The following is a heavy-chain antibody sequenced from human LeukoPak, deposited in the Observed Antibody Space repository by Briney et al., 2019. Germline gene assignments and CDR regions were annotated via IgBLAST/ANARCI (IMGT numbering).Heavy chain of an antibody. D-gene: IGHD2-2*01. CDR3: ARDHCTRNSCYEDLYYGMDV. Sequence: ASVKVSCKSSGYTFTDYYVRLVRQAPGQGLEWMGWINPNSGGTEYAQKFQGRVTMTRDTSISTAYMDLSRLGSDDTAMYYCARDHCTRNSCYEDLYYGMDVWGQGSTVTVSS. J-gene: IGHJ6*02. CDR1: GYTFTDYY. CDR2: INPNSGGT. V-gene: IGHV1-2*02.